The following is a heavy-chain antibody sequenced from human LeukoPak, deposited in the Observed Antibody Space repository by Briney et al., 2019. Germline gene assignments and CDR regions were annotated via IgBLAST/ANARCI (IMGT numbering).Heavy chain of an antibody. J-gene: IGHJ5*02. V-gene: IGHV1-2*02. CDR3: ARGVRGIVVVPAAINWFDP. CDR2: INPNSGGT. D-gene: IGHD2-2*01. CDR1: GYTFTGYY. Sequence: VASVKVSCKASGYTFTGYYMHWVRPAPGQGLEWMGWINPNSGGTNYAQKFQGRVTMTRDTSISTAYMELSRLRSDDTAVYYCARGVRGIVVVPAAINWFDPWGQGTLVTVSS.